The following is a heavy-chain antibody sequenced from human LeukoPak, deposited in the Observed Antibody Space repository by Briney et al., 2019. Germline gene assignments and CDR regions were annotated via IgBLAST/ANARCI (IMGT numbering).Heavy chain of an antibody. V-gene: IGHV1-18*01. Sequence: ASVKVPCKASGYTFTSYGISWVRQAPGQGLEWMGWISAYNGNTNYAQKLQGRVTMTTDTSTSTAYMELRSLRSDDTAVYYCARVSVTDYCSSTSCYPKPYYYYYMDVWGKGTTVTVSS. D-gene: IGHD2-2*01. CDR2: ISAYNGNT. J-gene: IGHJ6*03. CDR3: ARVSVTDYCSSTSCYPKPYYYYYMDV. CDR1: GYTFTSYG.